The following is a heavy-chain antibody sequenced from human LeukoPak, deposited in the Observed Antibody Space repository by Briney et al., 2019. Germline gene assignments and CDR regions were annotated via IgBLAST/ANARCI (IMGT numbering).Heavy chain of an antibody. CDR1: GGSISNSSYY. CDR2: IYYSGST. D-gene: IGHD2-15*01. J-gene: IGHJ4*02. V-gene: IGHV4-39*01. Sequence: SETLSLTCTVSGGSISNSSYYWGWIRQPPGKGLEWIGSIYYSGSTYYNPSLKSRVTISVDTSKNQFSLKLSSVTAADTAVYYCARQSVVVVAATEAWFDYWGQGTLVTVSS. CDR3: ARQSVVVVAATEAWFDY.